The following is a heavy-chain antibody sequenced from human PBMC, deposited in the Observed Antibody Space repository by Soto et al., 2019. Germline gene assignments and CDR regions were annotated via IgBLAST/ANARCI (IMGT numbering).Heavy chain of an antibody. CDR1: GGSISSSSYY. V-gene: IGHV4-39*01. CDR3: ARQAAGDFDY. J-gene: IGHJ4*02. Sequence: TLSLTCTVPGGSISSSSYYWGWIRQPPGKGLEWIGSIYYSGSTYYNPSLKSRVTISVDTSKNQFSLKLSSVTAADTAVYYCARQAAGDFDYWGQGTLVTVSS. D-gene: IGHD6-25*01. CDR2: IYYSGST.